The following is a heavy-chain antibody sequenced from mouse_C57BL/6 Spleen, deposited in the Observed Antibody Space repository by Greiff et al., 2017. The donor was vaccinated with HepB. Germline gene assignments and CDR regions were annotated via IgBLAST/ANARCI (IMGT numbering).Heavy chain of an antibody. D-gene: IGHD1-1*01. Sequence: QVQLQQSGAELARPGASVKLSCKASGYTFTSYGISWVKQRTGQGLEWIGEIYPRSGNTYYNEKFKGKATLTADKSSSTAYMELRSLTSEDSAVDFCARNEDDYYGGCWGQGTLVTVSA. CDR2: IYPRSGNT. V-gene: IGHV1-81*01. CDR3: ARNEDDYYGGC. CDR1: GYTFTSYG. J-gene: IGHJ3*01.